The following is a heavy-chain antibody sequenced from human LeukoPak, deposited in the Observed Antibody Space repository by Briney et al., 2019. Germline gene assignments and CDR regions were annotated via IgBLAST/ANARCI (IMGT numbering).Heavy chain of an antibody. CDR3: ATRELLWFGESLYGMDV. Sequence: SETLSLTCAVYGGSFSGYYWSWIRQPPGKGLEWIGEINHSGSTNYNPSLKSRVTISVDTSKIQFSLKLSSVTAADTAVYYCATRELLWFGESLYGMDVWGQGTTVTVSS. J-gene: IGHJ6*02. CDR2: INHSGST. V-gene: IGHV4-34*01. D-gene: IGHD3-10*01. CDR1: GGSFSGYY.